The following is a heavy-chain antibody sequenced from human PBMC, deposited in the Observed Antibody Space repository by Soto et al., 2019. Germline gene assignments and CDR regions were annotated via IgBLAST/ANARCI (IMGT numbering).Heavy chain of an antibody. CDR2: IHGGGST. J-gene: IGHJ6*03. CDR3: ARDKYCSGGRCYGHMDV. V-gene: IGHV3-66*01. CDR1: GLTVSSNY. D-gene: IGHD2-15*01. Sequence: PGGSLRLSCASSGLTVSSNYMSLVRQAPGKGLEWVSVIHGGGSTYYGDSVKGRFTISRDNSKNTLYLQMNSLRAEDTALYYCARDKYCSGGRCYGHMDVWGKGTTVTVSS.